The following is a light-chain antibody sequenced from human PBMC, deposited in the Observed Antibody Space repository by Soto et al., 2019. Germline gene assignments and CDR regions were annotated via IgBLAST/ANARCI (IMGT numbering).Light chain of an antibody. J-gene: IGKJ1*01. Sequence: DIQMTQSPSSLSASGGDRVTITCRAIQSISRYLISYQQKPGKAPKLLIYAASSLQSGVPSRFSGSGSVTDFTLSIIILQPEDFATYYWQQSYSTPRSFGQGAKVEIK. V-gene: IGKV1-39*01. CDR1: QSISRY. CDR3: QQSYSTPRS. CDR2: AAS.